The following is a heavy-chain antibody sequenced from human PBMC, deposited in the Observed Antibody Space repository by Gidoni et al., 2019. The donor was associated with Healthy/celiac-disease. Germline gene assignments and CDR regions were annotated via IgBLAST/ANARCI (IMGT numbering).Heavy chain of an antibody. CDR2: IYHSGST. V-gene: IGHV4-4*02. Sequence: QPPGKGLEWIGEIYHSGSTNYNPSLKSRVTISVDKSKNQFSLKLSSVTAADTAVYYCARSGHTFHFDYWGQGTLVTVSS. J-gene: IGHJ4*02. D-gene: IGHD3-10*01. CDR3: ARSGHTFHFDY.